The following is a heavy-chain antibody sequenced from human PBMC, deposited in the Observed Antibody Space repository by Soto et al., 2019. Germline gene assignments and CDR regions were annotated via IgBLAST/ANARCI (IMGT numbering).Heavy chain of an antibody. CDR2: INPDGSGK. Sequence: GGSLRLSCGASGFTFYNYWMNWVRQAPGKGLEWVANINPDGSGKRYVDSVKGRFTMSRDNAKNSLYLQMNSLRAEDTAVYYCAGWGQQNYWGQGTLVTVSS. J-gene: IGHJ4*02. CDR3: AGWGQQNY. D-gene: IGHD3-16*01. V-gene: IGHV3-7*05. CDR1: GFTFYNYW.